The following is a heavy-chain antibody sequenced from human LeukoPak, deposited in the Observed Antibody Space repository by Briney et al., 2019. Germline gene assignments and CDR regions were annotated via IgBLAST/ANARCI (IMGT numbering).Heavy chain of an antibody. V-gene: IGHV4-59*01. CDR2: IYYSGGT. Sequence: SETLSLTCTVSGGSISSYYWSWIRQPPGKGLEWIGYIYYSGGTNYNPSLKSRVTISVDTSKNQFSLKLSSVTAADTAVYYCARVGGTYSSQFDYWGQGTLVTVSS. J-gene: IGHJ4*02. CDR1: GGSISSYY. CDR3: ARVGGTYSSQFDY. D-gene: IGHD4-11*01.